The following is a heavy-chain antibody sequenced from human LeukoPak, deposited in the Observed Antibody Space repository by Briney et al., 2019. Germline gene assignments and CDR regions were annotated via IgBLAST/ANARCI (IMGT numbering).Heavy chain of an antibody. J-gene: IGHJ3*02. V-gene: IGHV4-4*07. Sequence: SETLSLTCTVSGGSINNYYWSWIRQPAGKGLEWIGRIYTRGSTNYNPSLKSRVTMSVDTSKNQYSLKLSSMTAADTAVYYCARGRYCSADICSGGDAFDIWGQGTMVSVSS. CDR2: IYTRGST. D-gene: IGHD2-15*01. CDR3: ARGRYCSADICSGGDAFDI. CDR1: GGSINNYY.